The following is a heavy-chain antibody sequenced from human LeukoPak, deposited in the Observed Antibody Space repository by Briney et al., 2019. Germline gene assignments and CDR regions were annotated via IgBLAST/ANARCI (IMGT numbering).Heavy chain of an antibody. Sequence: ASVKVSCKASGYTFTSYYMHWVRQAPGQGLEWMGIINPSGGSTSYAQKFQGRVTMTRDTSTSTVYMELSSLRSEDTAVYYCARDLAAHKFNDYYDSSGYLDYWGQGTLVTVSS. J-gene: IGHJ4*02. CDR2: INPSGGST. D-gene: IGHD3-22*01. CDR1: GYTFTSYY. V-gene: IGHV1-46*01. CDR3: ARDLAAHKFNDYYDSSGYLDY.